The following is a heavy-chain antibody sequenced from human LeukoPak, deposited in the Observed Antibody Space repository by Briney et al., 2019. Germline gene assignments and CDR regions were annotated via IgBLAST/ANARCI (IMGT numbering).Heavy chain of an antibody. Sequence: PSETLSLTCAVYGGSFSGYYWSWIRQPPGKGLEWIGEINHSGSTNYNPSLKSRVTISVDTSKNQFSLKLSSVTAADTAVYYCARINSSGDYWGQGTLVTASS. V-gene: IGHV4-34*01. CDR3: ARINSSGDY. CDR2: INHSGST. D-gene: IGHD6-19*01. CDR1: GGSFSGYY. J-gene: IGHJ4*02.